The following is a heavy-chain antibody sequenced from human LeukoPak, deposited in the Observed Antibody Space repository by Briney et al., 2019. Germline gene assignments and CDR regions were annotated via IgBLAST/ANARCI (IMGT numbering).Heavy chain of an antibody. V-gene: IGHV1-69*06. Sequence: SVKVSCKASGGTFSSYAISWVRQAPGQGLEWMGGIIPIFGTANYAQKFQGRVTITADKSTSTAYMELSSLRSEDTAVYYCARVGSGRSVVLFDYWGQGTLVTVSS. CDR1: GGTFSSYA. J-gene: IGHJ4*02. D-gene: IGHD2-2*01. CDR2: IIPIFGTA. CDR3: ARVGSGRSVVLFDY.